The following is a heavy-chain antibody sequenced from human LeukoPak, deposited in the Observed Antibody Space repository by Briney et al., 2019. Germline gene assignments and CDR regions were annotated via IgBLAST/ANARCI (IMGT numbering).Heavy chain of an antibody. V-gene: IGHV3-23*01. J-gene: IGHJ5*02. CDR2: ISGSGGST. CDR3: AKENDISTGYEGGWFDP. Sequence: PGGSLRLSCAASGFTFSSYAMSWVRQAPGKGLEWVSAISGSGGSTYYADSVKGRFAISRDNSKNTLYLQMNSLRAEDTAVYYCAKENDISTGYEGGWFDPWGQGTLVTVSS. CDR1: GFTFSSYA. D-gene: IGHD3-9*01.